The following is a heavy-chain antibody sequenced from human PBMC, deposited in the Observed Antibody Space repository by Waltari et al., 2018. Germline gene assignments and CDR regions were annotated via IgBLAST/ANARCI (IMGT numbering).Heavy chain of an antibody. CDR1: GFTFTSSA. V-gene: IGHV1-58*01. CDR3: AAESATVTTSDY. CDR2: IVVGSGNT. J-gene: IGHJ4*02. Sequence: QMQLVQSGPEVKKPGTSVKVSCKASGFTFTSSAVQWVRQARGQRLEGIGWIVVGSGNTNYAQKFQERVTITRDMSTSTAYMELSSLRSEDTAVYYCAAESATVTTSDYWGQGTLVTVSS. D-gene: IGHD4-17*01.